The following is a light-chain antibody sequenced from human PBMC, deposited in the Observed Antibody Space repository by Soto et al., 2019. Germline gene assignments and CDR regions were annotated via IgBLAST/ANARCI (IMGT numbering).Light chain of an antibody. V-gene: IGLV2-14*01. CDR1: SSDVGGYNY. CDR2: EVS. J-gene: IGLJ3*02. CDR3: PSYTTSSTHWV. Sequence: QSALTQPASVSGSPGQSITISCTGTSSDVGGYNYVSWYQQHPGKAPKLMIYEVSNRPSGVSNRFSGSKSGNTASLTISGAQAEDEADYYCPSYTTSSTHWVFGGGTKLTVL.